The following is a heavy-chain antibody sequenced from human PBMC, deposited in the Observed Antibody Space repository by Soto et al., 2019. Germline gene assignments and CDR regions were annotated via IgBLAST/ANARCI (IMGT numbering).Heavy chain of an antibody. V-gene: IGHV3-23*01. Sequence: EVQLLESGGGLVQPGGSLRLSCAASGFTFSSYAMSWVRQAPGKGLEWVSAISGSGGSTYYADSVKGRFTISRDNSKNTLYLQMNSLRAEDTAVYYCAKDSRRITMIVVESFDYWGQGTLVTVSS. CDR2: ISGSGGST. CDR3: AKDSRRITMIVVESFDY. D-gene: IGHD3-22*01. CDR1: GFTFSSYA. J-gene: IGHJ4*02.